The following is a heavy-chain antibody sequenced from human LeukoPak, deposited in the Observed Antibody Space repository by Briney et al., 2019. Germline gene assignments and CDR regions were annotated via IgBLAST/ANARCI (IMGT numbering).Heavy chain of an antibody. CDR3: VKGVDTVMAYFDY. V-gene: IGHV3-64D*09. Sequence: GGSLRLSCSASGFTFSSYAMHWVRQAPGKGLEYVSSISSNGGRTYYADSVKGRFTISRDNSKNTLYLQMSSLRAEDTAVYYCVKGVDTVMAYFDYWGQGTLVTVSS. D-gene: IGHD5-18*01. J-gene: IGHJ4*02. CDR2: ISSNGGRT. CDR1: GFTFSSYA.